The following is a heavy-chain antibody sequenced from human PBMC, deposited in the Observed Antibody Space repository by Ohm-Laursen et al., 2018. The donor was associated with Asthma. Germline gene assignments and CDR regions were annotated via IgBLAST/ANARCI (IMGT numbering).Heavy chain of an antibody. J-gene: IGHJ5*02. CDR1: GYTFSRYS. V-gene: IGHV3-23*01. D-gene: IGHD2-21*02. CDR2: ISGGGDNT. Sequence: SLRLSCSASGYTFSRYSIHWARQAPGKGLEWVSAISGGGDNTNYADSVKGRFTISRDESKNTLYLQMNSLRAEDTALYYCAIGEDDIGDSGWFEHWGQGTLVTVSS. CDR3: AIGEDDIGDSGWFEH.